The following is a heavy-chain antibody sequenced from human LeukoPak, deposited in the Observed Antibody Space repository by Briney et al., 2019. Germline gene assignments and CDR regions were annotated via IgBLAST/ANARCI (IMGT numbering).Heavy chain of an antibody. CDR1: GFTFSSYA. CDR3: AKGMGVRSPLGP. CDR2: ITRVGST. V-gene: IGHV3-23*01. J-gene: IGHJ5*02. D-gene: IGHD4-17*01. Sequence: GGSLRLSCAASGFTFSSYAMSWVRQAPGKGLEWVSAITRVGSTYYADSVKGRFTISRDNSKNTLYLQMNSLRAEDTAIYYCAKGMGVRSPLGPWGQGTLVTVSS.